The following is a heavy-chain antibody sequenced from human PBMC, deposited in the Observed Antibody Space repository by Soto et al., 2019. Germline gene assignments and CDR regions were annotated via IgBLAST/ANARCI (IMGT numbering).Heavy chain of an antibody. CDR1: GFTFSSNA. D-gene: IGHD3-10*01. V-gene: IGHV3-23*01. CDR3: AKQRAGFGSGSDTYYFDY. J-gene: IGHJ4*02. Sequence: EVQLLESGGGLVQPGGSLRISCIGSGFTFSSNAMSWVRQAPGKGLEWVSAISGSGGTTYYADSVKGRFAVSRDNSNNTLYLQMNSLRAEDTPVYYCAKQRAGFGSGSDTYYFDYWGQGTLVTVSS. CDR2: ISGSGGTT.